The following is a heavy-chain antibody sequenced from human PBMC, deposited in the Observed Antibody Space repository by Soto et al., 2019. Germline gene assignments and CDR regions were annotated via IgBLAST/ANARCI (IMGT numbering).Heavy chain of an antibody. V-gene: IGHV1-2*02. J-gene: IGHJ6*02. CDR1: GYTLNGYY. CDR3: ASLGMVRGVIFPPFYGMDV. D-gene: IGHD3-10*01. CDR2: INPNSGGT. Sequence: ASVKVSCKASGYTLNGYYMLWVRQAPGQGLAWMGWINPNSGGTNYAQKFQGRVTMTRDTSISTAYMELSRLRSDDTAVYYCASLGMVRGVIFPPFYGMDVWGQGTTVTVSS.